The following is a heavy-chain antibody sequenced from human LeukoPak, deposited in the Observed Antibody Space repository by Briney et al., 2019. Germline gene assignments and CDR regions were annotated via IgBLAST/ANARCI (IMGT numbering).Heavy chain of an antibody. CDR3: ARDYYDSSGYSSNDY. D-gene: IGHD3-22*01. Sequence: ASVKVSCKASGYTFTSYGISWVRQDPGQGLEWMGWISAYNGNTNYVQKLQGRVTMTTDASTSTAYMELRSLRSDDTAVYYCARDYYDSSGYSSNDYWGQGTLVTVSS. CDR2: ISAYNGNT. J-gene: IGHJ4*02. V-gene: IGHV1-18*01. CDR1: GYTFTSYG.